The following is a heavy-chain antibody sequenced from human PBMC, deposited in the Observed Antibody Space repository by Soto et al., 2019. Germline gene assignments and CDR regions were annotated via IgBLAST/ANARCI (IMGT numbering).Heavy chain of an antibody. Sequence: PSETLSLTCTVSGGSISSYYWSWIRQPPGKGLEWIGYIYYSGSTNYSPSLKSRVTISVDTSKNQFSLKLSSVTAADTAVYYCARRGYCSSTSCYNYYYMDVWGKGTTVTVSS. CDR2: IYYSGST. CDR1: GGSISSYY. V-gene: IGHV4-59*08. D-gene: IGHD2-2*02. J-gene: IGHJ6*03. CDR3: ARRGYCSSTSCYNYYYMDV.